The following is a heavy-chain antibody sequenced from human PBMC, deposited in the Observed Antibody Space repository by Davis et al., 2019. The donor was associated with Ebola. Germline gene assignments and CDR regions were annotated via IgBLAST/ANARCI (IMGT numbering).Heavy chain of an antibody. CDR1: GGSITSSSYY. V-gene: IGHV4-39*07. CDR2: VYFSGSS. Sequence: PSETLSLTCIVPGGSITSSSYYWAWIRQPPGQGLEWTGSVYFSGSSYYKPSLKSRVTISVDTSKNQFSLELNSVTDADTAVYYCARERGNGRCSDWGQGTLVTVSS. D-gene: IGHD1-1*01. CDR3: ARERGNGRCSD. J-gene: IGHJ4*02.